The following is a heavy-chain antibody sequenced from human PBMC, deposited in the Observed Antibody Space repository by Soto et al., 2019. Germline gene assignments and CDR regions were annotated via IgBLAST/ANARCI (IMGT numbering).Heavy chain of an antibody. Sequence: ASVKVSCKASGYTFTSYGISWVRQAPGQGLEWMGWISAYNGNTNYAQKLQGRVTTTTDTSTSTAYMELRSLRSDDTAVYYCAGPLAYCGGDCSRTFYYYYYGMDVWGQGTTVTVSS. CDR2: ISAYNGNT. CDR3: AGPLAYCGGDCSRTFYYYYYGMDV. CDR1: GYTFTSYG. D-gene: IGHD2-21*02. J-gene: IGHJ6*02. V-gene: IGHV1-18*01.